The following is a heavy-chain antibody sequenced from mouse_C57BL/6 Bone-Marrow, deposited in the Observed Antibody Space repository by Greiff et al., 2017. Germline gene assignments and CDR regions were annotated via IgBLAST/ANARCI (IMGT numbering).Heavy chain of an antibody. D-gene: IGHD1-1*01. V-gene: IGHV5-12*01. CDR2: LSNGGGST. CDR3: ASPITPMDY. CDR1: GFTFSDYY. Sequence: EVQLVESGGGLVQPGGSLKLSCAASGFTFSDYYMYWVRQTPEKRLEWVAYLSNGGGSTYYPDTVKGRFTISRDNAKNTLYLQMSRLKSEDTAMYYCASPITPMDYWGQGTSVTVSS. J-gene: IGHJ4*01.